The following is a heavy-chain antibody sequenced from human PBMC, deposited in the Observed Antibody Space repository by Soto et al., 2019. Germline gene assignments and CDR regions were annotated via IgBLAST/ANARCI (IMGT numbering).Heavy chain of an antibody. CDR2: IIPIFGTA. CDR1: GGTFSSYA. J-gene: IGHJ4*02. D-gene: IGHD3-22*01. CDR3: ARGGYFDSSNYLAY. Sequence: GASVKVSCKASGGTFSSYAISWVRQAPGQGLDGMGGIIPIFGTANYAKKFQGRVTITADESTSTASMELSSLRSEDTAVYYCARGGYFDSSNYLAYWALGTLVTVSS. V-gene: IGHV1-69*13.